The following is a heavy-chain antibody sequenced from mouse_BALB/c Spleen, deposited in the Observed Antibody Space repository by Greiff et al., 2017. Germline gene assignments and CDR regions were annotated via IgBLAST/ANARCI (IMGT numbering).Heavy chain of an antibody. Sequence: VQLKEPGGGLVQPGGSLKLSCAASGFTFSSYGMSWVRQTPDKRLELVATINSNGGSTYYPDSVKGRFTISRDNAKNTLYLQMSSLKSEDTAMYYCARDCNYWYFDVWGAGTTVTVSS. V-gene: IGHV5-6-3*01. CDR3: ARDCNYWYFDV. CDR2: INSNGGST. J-gene: IGHJ1*01. CDR1: GFTFSSYG.